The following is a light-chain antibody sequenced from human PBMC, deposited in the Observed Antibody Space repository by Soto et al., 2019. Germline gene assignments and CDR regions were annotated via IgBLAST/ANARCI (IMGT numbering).Light chain of an antibody. Sequence: DIQMTQSPSTLSASVGDRVTITCRASQSFNNWVAWYQQKPGKAPKLLIYDASSLESGVPPRFSGSGSGTEFTLTISSLQPDDFASYYCQHYDGSSTWAFGQGTKVGVK. J-gene: IGKJ1*01. V-gene: IGKV1-5*01. CDR1: QSFNNW. CDR2: DAS. CDR3: QHYDGSSTWA.